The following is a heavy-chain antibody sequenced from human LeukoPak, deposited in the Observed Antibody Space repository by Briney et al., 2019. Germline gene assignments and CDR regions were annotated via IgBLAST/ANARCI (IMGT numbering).Heavy chain of an antibody. J-gene: IGHJ4*02. CDR2: INSDGSST. D-gene: IGHD5-12*01. Sequence: GGSLRLSCAASGFTFSSYWMHWVRHAPGKGLVWVSRINSDGSSTSYADSVKGRFTISRDNAKNTLYLQMNSLRAEDTAVYYCARVYSGYVFFDYWGQGTLVTVSS. V-gene: IGHV3-74*01. CDR3: ARVYSGYVFFDY. CDR1: GFTFSSYW.